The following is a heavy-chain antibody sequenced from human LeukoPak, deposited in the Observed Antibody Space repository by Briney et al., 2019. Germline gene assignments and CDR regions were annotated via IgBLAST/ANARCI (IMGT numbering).Heavy chain of an antibody. CDR3: ARRSSSWYPGWFDP. CDR1: GGSISSSSYY. Sequence: SETLSLTCTVSGGSISSSSYYWGWIRQPPGKGLEWIGSIYYSGSTYYNPSLKSRVTISADTSKNQFSLKLSSVTAADTAVYYCARRSSSWYPGWFDPWGQGTLVTVSS. CDR2: IYYSGST. V-gene: IGHV4-39*01. D-gene: IGHD6-13*01. J-gene: IGHJ5*02.